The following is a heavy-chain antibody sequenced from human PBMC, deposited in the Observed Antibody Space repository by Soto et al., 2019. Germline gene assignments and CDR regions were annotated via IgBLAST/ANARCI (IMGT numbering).Heavy chain of an antibody. Sequence: EVQLLESVGGLVPPGGSLRLSCAASGFTVSSYTMNWVRQAPGKGLEWVSAITSSGGTTYYADSVKGRFTVSRDNSENTLYLQMNSLRAEDTAEYYCAKDRGGRAIFGVVIIDGMDVWGQGTTLTVSS. CDR1: GFTVSSYT. J-gene: IGHJ6*02. CDR3: AKDRGGRAIFGVVIIDGMDV. CDR2: ITSSGGTT. D-gene: IGHD3-3*01. V-gene: IGHV3-23*01.